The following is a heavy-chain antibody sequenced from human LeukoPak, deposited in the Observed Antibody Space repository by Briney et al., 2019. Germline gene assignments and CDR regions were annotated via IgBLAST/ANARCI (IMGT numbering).Heavy chain of an antibody. V-gene: IGHV4-59*08. J-gene: IGHJ4*02. CDR1: GGSISSYY. Sequence: PSETLSLTCTVSGGSISSYYWSWIRQPPGKGLEWIGYIYFSGSTDYNPSLKSRVTISVDTSKSQFSLKLSSVTAADTAVYYCARSEYSSSSGHFDYWGQGTLVT. CDR2: IYFSGST. D-gene: IGHD6-6*01. CDR3: ARSEYSSSSGHFDY.